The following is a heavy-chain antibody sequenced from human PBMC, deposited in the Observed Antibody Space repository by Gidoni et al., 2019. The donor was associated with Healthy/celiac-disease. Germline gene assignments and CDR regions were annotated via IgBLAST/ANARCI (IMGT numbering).Heavy chain of an antibody. Sequence: QVQLVESGGGVVQPGRSLRLSCSASGFPFSSYAMPWVRQAPGTGLEWVAVISYDGSNKYYADSVKGRFTISRDNSKNTLYLQMNSLRAEDTAVYYCARGPPLATINASPGRFDYWGQGTLVTVSS. CDR2: ISYDGSNK. CDR1: GFPFSSYA. CDR3: ARGPPLATINASPGRFDY. V-gene: IGHV3-30*04. J-gene: IGHJ4*02. D-gene: IGHD5-12*01.